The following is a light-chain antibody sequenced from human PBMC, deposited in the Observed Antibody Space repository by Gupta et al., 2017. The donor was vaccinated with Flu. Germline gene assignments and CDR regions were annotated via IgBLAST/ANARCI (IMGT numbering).Light chain of an antibody. CDR3: QSYDSSVSEV. CDR2: SNN. Sequence: QSVLTQPPSVSGAPGQRVTISCTGSSSNIGAGYDVHWYQQFPGTAHKVLIYSNNNRPSGVPDRCSGSKSGTTASLAITGLQCEDEADYYCQSYDSSVSEVFGTGTKVNV. J-gene: IGLJ1*01. V-gene: IGLV1-40*01. CDR1: SSNIGAGYD.